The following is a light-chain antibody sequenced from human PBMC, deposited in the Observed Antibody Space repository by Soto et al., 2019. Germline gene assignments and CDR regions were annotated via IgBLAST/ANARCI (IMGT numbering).Light chain of an antibody. J-gene: IGKJ5*01. V-gene: IGKV1-5*01. Sequence: DIQMTQSPTTLSASIGDRVTITCRASESIRTWLAWYQHKPGKAPKFLIYDASTLESGVPSRFSGSGSGTDFTLTIGSLQPEDFATYYCQQLDSYPITFGQGTRLEIK. CDR3: QQLDSYPIT. CDR2: DAS. CDR1: ESIRTW.